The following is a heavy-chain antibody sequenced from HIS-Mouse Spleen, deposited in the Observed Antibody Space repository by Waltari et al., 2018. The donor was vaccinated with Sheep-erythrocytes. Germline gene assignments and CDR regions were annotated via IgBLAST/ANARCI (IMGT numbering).Heavy chain of an antibody. J-gene: IGHJ4*02. Sequence: EVQLVESGGGLVKPGGSLRLSCAASGFTFSSYSMNWVRQAPGKGLGCVSAIISSSSYIYYADSVKGRFTISRDNAKNSLYLQMNSLRAEDTAVYYCARVASGATFDYCGQGTLVTVSS. V-gene: IGHV3-21*01. CDR2: IISSSSYI. D-gene: IGHD1-26*01. CDR3: ARVASGATFDY. CDR1: GFTFSSYS.